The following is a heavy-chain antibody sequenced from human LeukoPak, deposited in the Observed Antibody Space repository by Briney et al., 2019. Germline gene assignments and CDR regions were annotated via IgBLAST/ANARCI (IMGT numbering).Heavy chain of an antibody. CDR1: GGSISSGSYY. CDR2: IYTSVST. CDR3: ARDSSGAYYYDGMDV. J-gene: IGHJ6*02. D-gene: IGHD6-19*01. V-gene: IGHV4-61*02. Sequence: SETLSLTCTVSGGSISSGSYYWTWIRQPAGKGLDWIGRIYTSVSTNYNPSIKSRVTISVDTSKHQSSLKLSSVTAADTAVYYCARDSSGAYYYDGMDVWGQGTTVTVSS.